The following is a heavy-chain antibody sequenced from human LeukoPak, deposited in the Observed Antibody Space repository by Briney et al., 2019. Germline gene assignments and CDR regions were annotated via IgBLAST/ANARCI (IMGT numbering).Heavy chain of an antibody. J-gene: IGHJ3*02. CDR3: ARYFDWPYAFAI. CDR1: GGSFSGYY. Sequence: SETLSLTCAVYGGSFSGYYWSWIRQPPGKGLEWIGEINHSGSTNYNPSLKSRVTISVDTSKNQFSLKLSSVTAADTAVYYCARYFDWPYAFAIWGQGTVVTVSP. CDR2: INHSGST. D-gene: IGHD3-9*01. V-gene: IGHV4-34*01.